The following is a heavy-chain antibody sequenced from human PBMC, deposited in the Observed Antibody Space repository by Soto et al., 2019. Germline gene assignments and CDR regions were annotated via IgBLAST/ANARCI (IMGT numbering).Heavy chain of an antibody. CDR3: AGGYTAMATFDYFDY. CDR2: IIPIFGTA. V-gene: IGHV1-69*06. CDR1: GGTFSSYA. Sequence: QVQLVQSGAEVTKPGSSVKVSCKASGGTFSSYAISWVRQAPGQGLERMGGIIPIFGTANYAQKCQGRVRIAVAKSTRRAYMGLSSLRSEDTAVYYCAGGYTAMATFDYFDYWGQGTLVTVSS. J-gene: IGHJ4*02. D-gene: IGHD5-18*01.